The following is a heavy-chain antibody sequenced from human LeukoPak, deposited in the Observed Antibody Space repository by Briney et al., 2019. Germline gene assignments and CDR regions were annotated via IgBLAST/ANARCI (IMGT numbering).Heavy chain of an antibody. V-gene: IGHV4-59*01. CDR1: GGSISSYY. CDR2: AYYSGST. Sequence: SETLSLTCTVSGGSISSYYWSWIRQPPGKGLEWIGYAYYSGSTNYNPSLKSRVTISADTSKNQFSLKLSSVTAADTAVYYCARGLHSRKSGRRFDVFEIWGQGTMVTVSS. J-gene: IGHJ3*02. CDR3: ARGLHSRKSGRRFDVFEI. D-gene: IGHD3-22*01.